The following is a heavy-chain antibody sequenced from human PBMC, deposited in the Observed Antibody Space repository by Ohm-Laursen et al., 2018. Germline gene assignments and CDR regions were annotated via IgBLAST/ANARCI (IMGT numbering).Heavy chain of an antibody. J-gene: IGHJ4*02. D-gene: IGHD2-2*01. Sequence: SDTLSLTCTVSGGSVSSGNYYWTWIRQTPGKGLEWIGYIYYSGSTNYSPSLKSRVTISLDTSKRQFSLRLSSVTAADTAVYYCARGGSSLYSWGQGTLVTVSS. CDR1: GGSVSSGNYY. V-gene: IGHV4-61*01. CDR3: ARGGSSLYS. CDR2: IYYSGST.